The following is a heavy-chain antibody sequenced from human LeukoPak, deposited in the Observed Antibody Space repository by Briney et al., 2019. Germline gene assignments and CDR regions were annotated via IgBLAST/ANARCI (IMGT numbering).Heavy chain of an antibody. Sequence: SETLSLTCTVSGGSISSYYWSWIRQPAGKGLEWIGRIYTSGSTNYNPSLKSRVTMSVDTSKNQFSLKLSSVTAADTAVYYCAAQMATRAPNWFDPWGQGTLVTVSS. CDR3: AAQMATRAPNWFDP. J-gene: IGHJ5*02. V-gene: IGHV4-4*07. CDR2: IYTSGST. D-gene: IGHD5-24*01. CDR1: GGSISSYY.